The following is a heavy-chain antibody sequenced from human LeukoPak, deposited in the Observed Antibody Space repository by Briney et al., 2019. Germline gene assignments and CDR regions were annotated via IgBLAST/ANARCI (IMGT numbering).Heavy chain of an antibody. V-gene: IGHV1-18*01. D-gene: IGHD3-10*01. CDR3: ARGVTMVRGVIVDAFDI. J-gene: IGHJ3*02. CDR1: GYTFTCYG. CDR2: ISAYNGNT. Sequence: ASVKVSRKASGYTFTCYGISWVRQAPGQGLEWMGWISAYNGNTNYAQKLQGRVTMTTDTSMSTAYMELRSLRSDDTAVYYCARGVTMVRGVIVDAFDIWGQGTMVTVSS.